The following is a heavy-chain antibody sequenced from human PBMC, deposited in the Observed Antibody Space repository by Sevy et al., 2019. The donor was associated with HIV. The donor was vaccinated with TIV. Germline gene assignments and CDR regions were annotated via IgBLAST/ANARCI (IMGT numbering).Heavy chain of an antibody. CDR2: IIGSGDNT. Sequence: GGSLRLSCEASGFTFRSYAMSWVRQPPGKGLEWVSGIIGSGDNTYYADSVKGRFTVSRDNSKNTLYVQMNSLRAEDTAVYYCAKGVSWLVLGGYFDYWGQGTPVTVSS. V-gene: IGHV3-23*01. J-gene: IGHJ4*02. CDR3: AKGVSWLVLGGYFDY. CDR1: GFTFRSYA. D-gene: IGHD6-19*01.